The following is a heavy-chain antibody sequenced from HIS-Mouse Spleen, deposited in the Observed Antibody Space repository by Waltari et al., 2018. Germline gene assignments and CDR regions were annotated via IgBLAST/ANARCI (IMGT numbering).Heavy chain of an antibody. CDR3: ARAGDSSGWRDFDY. CDR1: GFTFSSFA. D-gene: IGHD6-19*01. J-gene: IGHJ4*02. Sequence: QVQLVESGGGLVQPGRSLRLSCAVSGFTFSSFALHWVRQAPGKGLEWVAVISYDGSNKYYADSVKGRFTISRDNSKNTLYLQMNSLRAEDTAVYYCARAGDSSGWRDFDYWGQGTLVTVSS. CDR2: ISYDGSNK. V-gene: IGHV3-30*04.